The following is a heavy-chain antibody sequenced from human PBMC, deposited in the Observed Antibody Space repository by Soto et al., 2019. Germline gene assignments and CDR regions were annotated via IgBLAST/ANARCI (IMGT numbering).Heavy chain of an antibody. D-gene: IGHD1-26*01. Sequence: QVQLVQSGAEAKKPGASVKVSCKASGYTFTSYYMHCLRQAPGQGLEWMGIIDPSDDSASYAQKFQERVSMSIDTSTSTVYMDLSSLRSEDTAIYYCARGEGSRRELLDFWGQGTLLTVSS. CDR1: GYTFTSYY. CDR2: IDPSDDSA. J-gene: IGHJ1*01. V-gene: IGHV1-46*01. CDR3: ARGEGSRRELLDF.